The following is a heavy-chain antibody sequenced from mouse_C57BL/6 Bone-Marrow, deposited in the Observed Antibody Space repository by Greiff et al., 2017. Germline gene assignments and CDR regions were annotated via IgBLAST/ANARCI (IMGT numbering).Heavy chain of an antibody. J-gene: IGHJ1*03. V-gene: IGHV1-4*01. Sequence: VQLQQSGAELARPGASVKMSCKASGYTFTSYTLHWVKQRPGQGLEWIGYINPSSGYTKYNQKFKDKATLTADKSSSTAYMQLSSLTSEDSAVYYCANYDYDGYFDVWGTGTTVTVSS. CDR3: ANYDYDGYFDV. CDR1: GYTFTSYT. CDR2: INPSSGYT. D-gene: IGHD2-4*01.